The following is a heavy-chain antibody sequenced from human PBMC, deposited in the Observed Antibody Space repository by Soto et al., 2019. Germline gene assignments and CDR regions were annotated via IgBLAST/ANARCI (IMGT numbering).Heavy chain of an antibody. D-gene: IGHD2-15*01. Sequence: ESGGGLVKPGGSLRLSCAASGFTFSSYSMNWVRQAPGKGLEWVSSISSSSSYIYYADSVKGRFTISRDNAKNSLYLQMNSLRAEDTAVYYCARDQVVVVVAAADYGMDVWGQGTTVTVSS. CDR1: GFTFSSYS. J-gene: IGHJ6*02. CDR3: ARDQVVVVVAAADYGMDV. V-gene: IGHV3-21*01. CDR2: ISSSSSYI.